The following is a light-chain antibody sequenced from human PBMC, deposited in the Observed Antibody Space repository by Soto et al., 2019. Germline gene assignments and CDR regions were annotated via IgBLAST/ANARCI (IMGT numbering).Light chain of an antibody. J-gene: IGKJ2*01. CDR2: GAS. Sequence: EVVLTQSPGTLSLSPGQRATLTCRASQSVSRNYLSWYHQKPGQAPRLLIYGASSRATGIPDRFGGSGSGTDFTLTISRLEPEDFAVYYCQQYGSSPYTFGQGTKLEIK. V-gene: IGKV3-20*01. CDR1: QSVSRNY. CDR3: QQYGSSPYT.